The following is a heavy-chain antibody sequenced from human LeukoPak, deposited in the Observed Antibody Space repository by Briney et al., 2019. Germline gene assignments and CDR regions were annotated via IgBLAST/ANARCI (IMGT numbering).Heavy chain of an antibody. D-gene: IGHD6-13*01. V-gene: IGHV3-23*01. J-gene: IGHJ5*02. CDR1: GFTFSSYA. CDR2: ISGSGGST. Sequence: GSLRLSCAASGFTFSSYAMSWVRQAPGKGLEWVSAISGSGGSTYYADSLKGRFTISRDNSKNTLYPQMNSLRAEDTAVYYCAHPTEYSSSWYGNWFDPWGQGTLVTVSS. CDR3: AHPTEYSSSWYGNWFDP.